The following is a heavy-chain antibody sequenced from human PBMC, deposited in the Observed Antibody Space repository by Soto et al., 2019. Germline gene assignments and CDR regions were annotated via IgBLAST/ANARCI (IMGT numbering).Heavy chain of an antibody. Sequence: GASVKVSCKASRYTFTSYYIHWVRQAPGQGLEWMGRINPNNGYTKYTQKFQGRVTVTRDTSITTAYLELTRLQSDDTAVYYCAKAKFDFWSGYWSPSLDFWGQGTLVTVSS. CDR1: RYTFTSYY. CDR3: AKAKFDFWSGYWSPSLDF. CDR2: INPNNGYT. V-gene: IGHV1-2*06. J-gene: IGHJ4*02. D-gene: IGHD3-3*01.